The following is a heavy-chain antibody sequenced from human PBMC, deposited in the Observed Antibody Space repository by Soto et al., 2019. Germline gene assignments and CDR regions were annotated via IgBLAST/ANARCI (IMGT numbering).Heavy chain of an antibody. J-gene: IGHJ4*02. CDR3: VRDSPIGSTYSGYDGIDY. Sequence: QVQLVQSGAEVKKPGSSVKVSCKASGGTFSNDIITWVRQAPGQGLEWMGRIIPLLDIANYAQKFQGRVTINADKSTNTAYMELNSMRSEDTAVYYCVRDSPIGSTYSGYDGIDYWGQGTLVTVSS. CDR1: GGTFSNDI. V-gene: IGHV1-69*08. CDR2: IIPLLDIA. D-gene: IGHD5-12*01.